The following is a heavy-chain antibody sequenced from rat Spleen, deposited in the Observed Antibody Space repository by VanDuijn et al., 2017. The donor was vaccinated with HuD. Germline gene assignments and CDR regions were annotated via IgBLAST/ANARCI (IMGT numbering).Heavy chain of an antibody. D-gene: IGHD1-6*01. CDR3: ARIRTYYYVMDA. J-gene: IGHJ4*01. Sequence: EVHLVESGGGLVQPGGSLKLSCVASGFTFNNYWMTWIRQAPGKGLEWVASITNASGRTYYPDSVKGRFTISRDNAKSTLYLQMDSLRSEDTATYYCARIRTYYYVMDAWGQGASVTVSS. CDR2: ITNASGRT. CDR1: GFTFNNYW. V-gene: IGHV5-31*01.